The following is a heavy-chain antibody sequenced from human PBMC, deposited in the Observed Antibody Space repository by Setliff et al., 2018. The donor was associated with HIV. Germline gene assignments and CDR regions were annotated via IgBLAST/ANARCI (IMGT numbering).Heavy chain of an antibody. V-gene: IGHV5-51*01. CDR2: IYPGDSDT. J-gene: IGHJ3*02. CDR3: ARFWNSGSYRDAFDI. D-gene: IGHD1-26*01. CDR1: GYSFTSYW. Sequence: PGESLKISCKGSGYSFTSYWIGWVRQMSGKGLEWMGIIYPGDSDTRYSPSFQGQVIISADKSISTACLQWSSLKASDSAMYYCARFWNSGSYRDAFDIWGQGTMVTVSS.